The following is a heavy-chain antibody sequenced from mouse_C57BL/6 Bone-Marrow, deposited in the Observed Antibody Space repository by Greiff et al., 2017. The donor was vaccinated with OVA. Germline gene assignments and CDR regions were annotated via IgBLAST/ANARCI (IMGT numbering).Heavy chain of an antibody. CDR1: GYTFTDYE. D-gene: IGHD1-1*02. V-gene: IGHV1-15*01. CDR2: IDPETGGT. J-gene: IGHJ3*01. Sequence: QVQLKESGAELVRPGASVTLSCKASGYTFTDYEMHWVKQTPVHGLEWIGAIDPETGGTAYNQKFKGKAILTADKSSSTAYMELRSLTSEDSAVYYCTRSPIYGQEWFAYWGQGTLVTVSA. CDR3: TRSPIYGQEWFAY.